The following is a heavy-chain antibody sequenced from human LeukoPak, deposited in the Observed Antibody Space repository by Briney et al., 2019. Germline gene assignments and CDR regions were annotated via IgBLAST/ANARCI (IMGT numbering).Heavy chain of an antibody. Sequence: SETLSLTCTVSGGSISNYYWSWIRQPPGKGLEWIGYIFYSGCTHYNPSLKSRVTMSVDTSKNQFSLKLTPVTAADTAVYFCARQPWEGTAYYFDFWGLGTLVTVSS. CDR1: GGSISNYY. V-gene: IGHV4-59*01. CDR2: IFYSGCT. D-gene: IGHD1-26*01. J-gene: IGHJ4*02. CDR3: ARQPWEGTAYYFDF.